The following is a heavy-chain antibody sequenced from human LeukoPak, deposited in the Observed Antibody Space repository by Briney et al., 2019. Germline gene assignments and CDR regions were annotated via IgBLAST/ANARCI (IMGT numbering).Heavy chain of an antibody. J-gene: IGHJ4*02. CDR2: VHLDGRT. CDR3: AIEGGFYRPLDY. CDR1: GFTFSSYW. Sequence: GSLRLSCAASGFTFSSYWMSWVRQPPGKGLEWIGDVHLDGRTNYNPSLKSRLIMSVDLPENHISLKLTSVTAADTAVYYCAIEGGFYRPLDYSGQGTLVTVSS. V-gene: IGHV4-4*02. D-gene: IGHD3-3*01.